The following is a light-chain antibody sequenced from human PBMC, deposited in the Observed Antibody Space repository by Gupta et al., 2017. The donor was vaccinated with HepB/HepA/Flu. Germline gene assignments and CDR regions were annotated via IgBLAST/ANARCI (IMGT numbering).Light chain of an antibody. V-gene: IGKV1-5*03. CDR1: DNVNRW. J-gene: IGKJ1*01. CDR2: QAS. Sequence: DIEMTQFPSTLSASIGDRVTINCRASDNVNRWLAWYQQKPGRAPKLLINQASNLETGVSDRFRGSGSGTEFTLTISSLQPDDFAVYYCQHVYSYPWTFGEGTKVEVK. CDR3: QHVYSYPWT.